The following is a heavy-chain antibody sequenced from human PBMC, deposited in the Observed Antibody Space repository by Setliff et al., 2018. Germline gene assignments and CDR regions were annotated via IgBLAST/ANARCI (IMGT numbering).Heavy chain of an antibody. V-gene: IGHV3-7*03. Sequence: PGGSLRLSCAASGFTFPTYWMTWVRQAPGKGLEWVANIKGDESEKYYVDSVKGRFTISRDNSKNMLYLQMNSLRAEYTALYYCARDPTYGAFDIWGQGTMVTVSS. J-gene: IGHJ3*02. D-gene: IGHD3-10*01. CDR3: ARDPTYGAFDI. CDR2: IKGDESEK. CDR1: GFTFPTYW.